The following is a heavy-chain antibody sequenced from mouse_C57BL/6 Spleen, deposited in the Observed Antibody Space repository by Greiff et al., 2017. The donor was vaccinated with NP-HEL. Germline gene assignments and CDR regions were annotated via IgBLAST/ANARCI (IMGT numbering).Heavy chain of an antibody. CDR1: GYTFTSYW. V-gene: IGHV1-50*01. CDR2: IDPSDSYT. Sequence: QVQLQQPGAELVKPGASVKLSCKASGYTFTSYWMQWVKQRPGQGLEWIGEIDPSDSYTNYHQKFKGKATLTVDTSSSTAYMQLISLTSEDSAVYYCARGGGYSAMDYWGQGTSVTVSS. D-gene: IGHD3-1*01. J-gene: IGHJ4*01. CDR3: ARGGGYSAMDY.